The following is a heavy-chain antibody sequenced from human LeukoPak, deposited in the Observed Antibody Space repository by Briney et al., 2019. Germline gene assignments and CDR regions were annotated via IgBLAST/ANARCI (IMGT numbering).Heavy chain of an antibody. J-gene: IGHJ5*02. D-gene: IGHD6-25*01. CDR1: GFTFNDYY. V-gene: IGHV3-11*01. CDR3: ATDGGGFDT. Sequence: GGSLRLSCAASGFTFNDYYMSWIRQAPGKGLEWLSYINIGGTNTHYADSVKGRFTISRDNAKKSLYLEMNNLRAEDTAVYYCATDGGGFDTWGRESWSTSPQ. CDR2: INIGGTNT.